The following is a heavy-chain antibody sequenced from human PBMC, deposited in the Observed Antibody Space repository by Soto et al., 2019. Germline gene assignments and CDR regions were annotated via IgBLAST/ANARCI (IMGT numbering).Heavy chain of an antibody. D-gene: IGHD3-16*01. CDR1: GGSISSSSYY. CDR2: IYYSGST. Sequence: SETLSLTCTVSGGSISSSSYYWGWIRQPPGKGLEWIGSIYYSGSTYYNPSLKSRVTISVDTSKNQFSLKLSSVTAADTAVYYCARRPIDYDYIWGSYTPPGYFDYWGQGTLVTVSS. V-gene: IGHV4-39*01. J-gene: IGHJ4*02. CDR3: ARRPIDYDYIWGSYTPPGYFDY.